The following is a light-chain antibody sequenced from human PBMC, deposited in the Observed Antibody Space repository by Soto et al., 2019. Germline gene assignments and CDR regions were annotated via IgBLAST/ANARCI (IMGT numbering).Light chain of an antibody. CDR2: EVS. CDR3: SSYSSTDTLYV. CDR1: RSDIGSYNY. J-gene: IGLJ1*01. Sequence: QSVLTQPASVSGSPRQWITISCTGTRSDIGSYNYVSWYQVQPGKAPKLIIYEVSSRPSGVPDRSSRSKSGHTPSLTISALQAHDEAHYYSSSYSSTDTLYVFGTGTKATVL. V-gene: IGLV2-14*01.